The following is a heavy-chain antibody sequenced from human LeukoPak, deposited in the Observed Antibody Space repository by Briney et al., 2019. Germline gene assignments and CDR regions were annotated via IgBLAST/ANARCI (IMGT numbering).Heavy chain of an antibody. D-gene: IGHD6-13*01. CDR2: VRSKAYGGTT. V-gene: IGHV3-49*03. J-gene: IGHJ4*02. Sequence: GGSLRLSCTASGFTFGDYAMSWFRQAPGKGLEWVGFVRSKAYGGTTEYAASVKGRFTISRDDSKGIAYLQMNSLKTEDTAVYYCTKPGIAAAQVFDYWGQGTLVTVSS. CDR3: TKPGIAAAQVFDY. CDR1: GFTFGDYA.